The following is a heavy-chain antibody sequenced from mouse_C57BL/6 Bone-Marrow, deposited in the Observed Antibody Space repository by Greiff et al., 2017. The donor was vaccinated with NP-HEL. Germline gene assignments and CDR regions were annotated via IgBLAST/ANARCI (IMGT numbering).Heavy chain of an antibody. J-gene: IGHJ2*01. CDR2: ISSGGSYP. CDR3: ARRELGRDFDY. D-gene: IGHD4-1*01. Sequence: EVQLQESGGDLVKPGGSLKLSCAASGFTFSSYGMSWVRQTPDKRLEWVATISSGGSYPYSPDSVKGRFTISRDNAKNTLYLKMSSLKSEDTAMYYCARRELGRDFDYWGQGTTLTVSS. CDR1: GFTFSSYG. V-gene: IGHV5-6*01.